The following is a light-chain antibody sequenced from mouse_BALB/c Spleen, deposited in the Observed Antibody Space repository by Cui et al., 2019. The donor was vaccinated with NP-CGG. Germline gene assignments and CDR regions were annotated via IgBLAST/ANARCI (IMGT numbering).Light chain of an antibody. V-gene: IGLV1*01. CDR3: ALWYSNHWV. CDR1: TGAVTTSNY. J-gene: IGLJ1*01. CDR2: GTN. Sequence: AVVTLESALTTSPGETVTLTCRSRTGAVTTSNYANWVQEKPDHLFTGLIGGTNNRAPGVPARFSGSLIGDKAALTITGAQTEDEAIYFCALWYSNHWVFGGGTKLTVL.